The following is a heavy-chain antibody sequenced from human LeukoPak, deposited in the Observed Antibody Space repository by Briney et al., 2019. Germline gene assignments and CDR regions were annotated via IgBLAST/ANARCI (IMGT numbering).Heavy chain of an antibody. D-gene: IGHD3-16*01. J-gene: IGHJ6*02. CDR2: ISGSGSTI. V-gene: IGHV3-48*01. CDR1: GFTFSSYS. Sequence: GGSLRLSCAASGFTFSSYSMNWVRQAPGKGLEWVSYISGSGSTIYYADSVKGRFTISRDNARTSLYLQMNSLRAEDTAVYYCAKDIYGYYGMGVWGQGTTVTVSS. CDR3: AKDIYGYYGMGV.